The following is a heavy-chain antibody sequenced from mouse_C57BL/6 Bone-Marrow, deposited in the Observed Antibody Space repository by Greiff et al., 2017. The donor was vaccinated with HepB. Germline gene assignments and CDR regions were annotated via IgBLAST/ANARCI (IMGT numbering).Heavy chain of an antibody. V-gene: IGHV1-4*01. CDR1: GYTFTSYT. CDR3: ARYYDYLWYFDV. CDR2: INPSSGYT. J-gene: IGHJ1*03. D-gene: IGHD2-4*01. Sequence: QVQLQQSGAELARPGASVKMSCKASGYTFTSYTMHWVKQRPGQGLEWIGDINPSSGYTKYNQKFKDKATLTADKSSSTAYMQLSSLTSEDSAVYYCARYYDYLWYFDVWGTGTTVTVSS.